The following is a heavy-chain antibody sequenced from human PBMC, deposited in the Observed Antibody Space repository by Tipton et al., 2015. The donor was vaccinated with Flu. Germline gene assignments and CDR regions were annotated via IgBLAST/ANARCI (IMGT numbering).Heavy chain of an antibody. CDR2: IHYTGKT. Sequence: TLSLTCTVSNDYLSDYYWNWIRQSPGKGLEWLGSIHYTGKTLHDPSLKRRDTMAVDTSKTQFFLNLTSVTAADTAVYFCARDNWGGVFDCWVQGTMVTVSS. J-gene: IGHJ3*01. V-gene: IGHV4-59*01. CDR1: NDYLSDYY. CDR3: ARDNWGGVFDC. D-gene: IGHD7-27*01.